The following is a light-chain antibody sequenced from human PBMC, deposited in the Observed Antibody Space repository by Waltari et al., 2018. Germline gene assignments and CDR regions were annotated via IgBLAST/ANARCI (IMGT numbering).Light chain of an antibody. CDR3: GTWDSSLSGAV. CDR1: RSNIGNIY. J-gene: IGLJ7*01. V-gene: IGLV1-51*02. Sequence: QSVLTQPPSVSAAPGQRVTISCSGGRSNIGNIYVSWYRQFPGTAPNILIYEDTERPSGIAGRFSGSKSGTSATLDITGLQAGDEADYYCGTWDSSLSGAVFGGGTHLTVL. CDR2: EDT.